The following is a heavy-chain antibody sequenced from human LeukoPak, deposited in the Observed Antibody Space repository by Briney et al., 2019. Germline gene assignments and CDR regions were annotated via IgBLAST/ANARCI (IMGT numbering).Heavy chain of an antibody. V-gene: IGHV4-30-2*01. D-gene: IGHD6-13*01. CDR2: IYHSGST. J-gene: IGHJ4*02. Sequence: SETLSLTCTVSGGSISSGGYYWSWIRQPPGKGLEWIGYIYHSGSTYYNPSLKSRVTISVDTSKNQFSLKLSSVTAADTAVYYCARAIAAAKSNFDYWGQGTLVTVSS. CDR3: ARAIAAAKSNFDY. CDR1: GGSISSGGYY.